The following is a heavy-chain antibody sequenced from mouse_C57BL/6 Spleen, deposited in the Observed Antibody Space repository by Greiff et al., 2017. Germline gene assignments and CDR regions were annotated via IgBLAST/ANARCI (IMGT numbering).Heavy chain of an antibody. V-gene: IGHV1-82*01. J-gene: IGHJ2*01. CDR2: IYPGDGDT. D-gene: IGHD2-1*01. Sequence: VQLKESGPELVKPGASVKISCKASGYAFSSSWMNWVKQRPGKGLEWIGRIYPGDGDTNYNGKFKGKATLTADKSSSTAYMQLSSLTSEDSAVYFCAALLWYPYWGQGTTLTVSS. CDR3: AALLWYPY. CDR1: GYAFSSSW.